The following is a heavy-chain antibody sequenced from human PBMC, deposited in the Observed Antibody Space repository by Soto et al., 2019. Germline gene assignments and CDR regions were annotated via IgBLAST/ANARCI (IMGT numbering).Heavy chain of an antibody. D-gene: IGHD2-15*01. CDR3: AREDCSGGSCYSADYYYGMDV. V-gene: IGHV1-69*04. Sequence: SVKVSCKASGGTFSSYTISWVRQAPGQGLEWMGRIIPILGIANYAQKFQGRVTITADKSTSTAYMELSSLRSEDTAVYYCAREDCSGGSCYSADYYYGMDVWG. CDR2: IIPILGIA. J-gene: IGHJ6*02. CDR1: GGTFSSYT.